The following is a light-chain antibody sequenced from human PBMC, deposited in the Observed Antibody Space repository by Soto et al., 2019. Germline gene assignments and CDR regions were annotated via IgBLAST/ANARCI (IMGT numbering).Light chain of an antibody. CDR3: QQYATSPPT. CDR1: QSISSSY. V-gene: IGKV3-20*01. Sequence: DIVLTQSPGTVSLSPGERATLSCRASQSISSSYLAWYQQKPGQAPMLLIYGASSRATGIPDRFSGSGSGTDFTLTVSRLEPEDFAVYYCQQYATSPPTFGGGTKVEI. J-gene: IGKJ4*01. CDR2: GAS.